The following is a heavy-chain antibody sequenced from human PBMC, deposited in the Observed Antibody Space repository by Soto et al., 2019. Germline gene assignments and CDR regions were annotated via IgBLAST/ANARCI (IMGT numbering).Heavy chain of an antibody. V-gene: IGHV3-23*01. CDR3: AKKGIAAAGLYYYYYYMDV. D-gene: IGHD6-13*01. CDR1: GFTLSSYS. CDR2: ISSSGGST. Sequence: GGSLRLSCAASGFTLSSYSMNWVRQAPGKGLEWVSCISSSGGSTYYAGSVRGRFTISRDNSKNTLYLQMNSLRAEDTALYYCAKKGIAAAGLYYYYYYMDVWGKGTTVTVSS. J-gene: IGHJ6*03.